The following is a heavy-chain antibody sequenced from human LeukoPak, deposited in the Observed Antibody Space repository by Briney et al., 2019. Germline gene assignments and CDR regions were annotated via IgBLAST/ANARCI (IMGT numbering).Heavy chain of an antibody. CDR2: ISWDGTT. V-gene: IGHV3-43*01. Sequence: AGGSLRLSCAASGFTFEDYTMHWVRQAPGKTLEWVSLISWDGTTYYADSVKGRFTISRDNSKDSLYLQMDTLRSEDTAFYYCVKDLSYESSDSFFDSWGQGALVTVS. CDR3: VKDLSYESSDSFFDS. D-gene: IGHD3-22*01. J-gene: IGHJ4*02. CDR1: GFTFEDYT.